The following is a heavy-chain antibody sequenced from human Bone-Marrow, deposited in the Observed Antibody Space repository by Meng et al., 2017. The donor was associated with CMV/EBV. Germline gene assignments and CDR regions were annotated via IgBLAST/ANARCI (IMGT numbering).Heavy chain of an antibody. D-gene: IGHD3-3*01. CDR2: INPNSGGT. CDR1: GGTFSSYT. V-gene: IGHV1-18*01. CDR3: ARDPQFWSGSYSDY. J-gene: IGHJ4*02. Sequence: ASVKVSCKASGGTFSSYTISWVRQAPGQGLEWMGWINPNSGGTNYAQKLQGRVTMTTDTSTSTAYMELRSLRSDDTAVYYCARDPQFWSGSYSDYWGQGTLVTVSS.